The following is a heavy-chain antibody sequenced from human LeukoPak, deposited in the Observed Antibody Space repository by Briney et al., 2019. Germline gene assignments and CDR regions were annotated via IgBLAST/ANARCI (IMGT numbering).Heavy chain of an antibody. V-gene: IGHV4-4*09. CDR3: ARHKRAEDLGMDV. D-gene: IGHD7-27*01. CDR1: GGSISSYY. J-gene: IGHJ6*03. Sequence: SETLSLTCTVSGGSISSYYWSWIRQPPGKGPEWIGYIYTSGSTNYNPSLKSRVTISVDTSKNQFSLKLSSVTAADTAVYYCARHKRAEDLGMDVWGKGTTVTVSS. CDR2: IYTSGST.